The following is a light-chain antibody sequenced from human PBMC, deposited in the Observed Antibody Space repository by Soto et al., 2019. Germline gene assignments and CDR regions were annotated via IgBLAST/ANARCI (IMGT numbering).Light chain of an antibody. CDR2: VNSDGSH. V-gene: IGLV4-69*02. CDR1: SGHSNYA. Sequence: QPVLTQSTSASASVGGSVNLTCTLCSGHSNYAIAWHQQQPEKGPRYFMNVNSDGSHTKGDGIPDRFSGSSSGADRYLTISSLQSEDQADYYCQTWGTGIPVFGGGTKLTVL. J-gene: IGLJ3*02. CDR3: QTWGTGIPV.